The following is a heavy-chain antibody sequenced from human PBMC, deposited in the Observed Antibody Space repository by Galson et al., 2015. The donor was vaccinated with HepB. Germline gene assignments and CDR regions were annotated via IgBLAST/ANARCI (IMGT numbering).Heavy chain of an antibody. CDR3: ARPYSSGWYYFDY. Sequence: SLRLSCATSGFTFGDYAMSWFRQAPGKGLEWVGFIRSKAYGGTTEYAASVKGRFTISRDDSKSIAYLQMNSLKTEDTAVYYCARPYSSGWYYFDYWGPGTLVTVSS. D-gene: IGHD6-19*01. J-gene: IGHJ4*02. CDR1: GFTFGDYA. CDR2: IRSKAYGGTT. V-gene: IGHV3-49*03.